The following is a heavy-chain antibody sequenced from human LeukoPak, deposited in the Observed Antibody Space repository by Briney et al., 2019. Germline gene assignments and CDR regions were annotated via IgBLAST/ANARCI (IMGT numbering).Heavy chain of an antibody. V-gene: IGHV4-34*01. CDR1: GGSFSGYY. D-gene: IGHD3-22*01. CDR2: INHSGST. Sequence: SETLSLTCAVYGGSFSGYYWSWIRQPPEKGLEWIGEINHSGSTNYNPSLKSRVTISVDTSKNQFSLKLSSVTAADTAVYYCAREVITTSAFDIWGQGTMVTVSS. J-gene: IGHJ3*02. CDR3: AREVITTSAFDI.